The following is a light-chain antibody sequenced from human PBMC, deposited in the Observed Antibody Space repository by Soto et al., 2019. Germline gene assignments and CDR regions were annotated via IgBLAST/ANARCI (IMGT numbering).Light chain of an antibody. Sequence: EIVMTQSPATLSVSPGERATLCCRASQSVRSNLAWHQQKPGQAPRLLIYAASTRATGVPARFSGSGSGTEFTLTISDLQSEDFAVYFCQNYDIWPLTCGGGTKVDIK. CDR3: QNYDIWPLT. CDR2: AAS. V-gene: IGKV3-15*01. CDR1: QSVRSN. J-gene: IGKJ4*01.